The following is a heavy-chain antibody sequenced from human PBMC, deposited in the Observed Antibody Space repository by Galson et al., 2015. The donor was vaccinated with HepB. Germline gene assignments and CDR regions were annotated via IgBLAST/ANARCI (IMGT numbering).Heavy chain of an antibody. V-gene: IGHV3-33*01. CDR1: GFTFSSYG. Sequence: SLRLSCAASGFTFSSYGMHWVRQAPGKGLEWVAVIWYDGSNKYYADSVKGRFTISRDNSKNTLYLQMNSLRAEDTAVYYCARGARLGYYDSSGYYDRAFDIWGQGTMVTVSS. J-gene: IGHJ3*02. CDR3: ARGARLGYYDSSGYYDRAFDI. D-gene: IGHD3-22*01. CDR2: IWYDGSNK.